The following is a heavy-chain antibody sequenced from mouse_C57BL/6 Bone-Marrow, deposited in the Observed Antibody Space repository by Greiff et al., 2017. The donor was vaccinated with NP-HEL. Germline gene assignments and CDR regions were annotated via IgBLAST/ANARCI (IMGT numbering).Heavy chain of an antibody. J-gene: IGHJ2*01. CDR3: ARWGGGLYYFDY. CDR1: GYTFTDYY. V-gene: IGHV1-26*01. Sequence: VQLQQSGPELVKPGASVKISCKASGYTFTDYYMNWVKQSHGKSLEWIGDINPNNGGTSYNQKFKGKATLTVDKSSSTAYMELRSLTSEDSAVYYCARWGGGLYYFDYWGQGTTLTVSS. CDR2: INPNNGGT. D-gene: IGHD3-1*01.